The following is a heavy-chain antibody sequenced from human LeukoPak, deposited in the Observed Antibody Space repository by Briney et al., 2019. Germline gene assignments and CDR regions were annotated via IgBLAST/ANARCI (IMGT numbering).Heavy chain of an antibody. CDR1: GCSISNGFY. Sequence: SETLSLTCAVSGCSISNGFYWGWIRQPPGKGLEYIGSIHHSGATYYNPSLKSRLTISVDTSKNQFSLKLSSVTAADTAMYYCAREYDYVWIFWGQGTLVTVSS. D-gene: IGHD3-16*01. CDR3: AREYDYVWIF. V-gene: IGHV4-38-2*01. J-gene: IGHJ4*02. CDR2: IHHSGAT.